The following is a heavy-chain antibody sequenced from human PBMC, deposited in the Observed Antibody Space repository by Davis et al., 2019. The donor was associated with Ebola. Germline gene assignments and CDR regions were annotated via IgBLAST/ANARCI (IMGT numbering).Heavy chain of an antibody. CDR2: INAGNGNT. Sequence: AASVKVSCKASGGTFSSYAMHWVRQAPGQRLEWMGWINAGNGNTKYSQKFQGRVTITRDTSASTAYMELSSLRSEDTAVYYCARVVWGYYYYGMDVWGQGTTVTVSS. CDR3: ARVVWGYYYYGMDV. V-gene: IGHV1-3*01. CDR1: GGTFSSYA. D-gene: IGHD3-16*01. J-gene: IGHJ6*02.